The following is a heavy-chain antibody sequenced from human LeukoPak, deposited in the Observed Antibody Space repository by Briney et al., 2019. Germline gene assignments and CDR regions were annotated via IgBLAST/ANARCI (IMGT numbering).Heavy chain of an antibody. V-gene: IGHV4-34*01. CDR1: GGSFSGYY. CDR3: ARDAPDGYNIY. CDR2: INHSGST. J-gene: IGHJ4*02. D-gene: IGHD5-24*01. Sequence: SETLSLTCAVYGGSFSGYYWSWIRQPPGKGLEWIGEINHSGSTNYNPSLKSRVTISVDTSKNQFSLKLSSVTAADTAVYYCARDAPDGYNIYWGQGTLVTVSS.